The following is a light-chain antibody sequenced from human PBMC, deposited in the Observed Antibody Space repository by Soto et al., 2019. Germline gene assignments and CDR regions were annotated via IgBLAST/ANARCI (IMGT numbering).Light chain of an antibody. J-gene: IGKJ2*01. V-gene: IGKV3-15*01. CDR1: QTVSSS. CDR3: QQSNTCPYT. Sequence: EIVMTQSPSTLSVSPGERATLSCRASQTVSSSLAWYQQKPGQPPRLLVYGASTRATDIPARFSGSGSGTEFTLTISSLQSEDFAVYYCQQSNTCPYTFGQGTKVEIK. CDR2: GAS.